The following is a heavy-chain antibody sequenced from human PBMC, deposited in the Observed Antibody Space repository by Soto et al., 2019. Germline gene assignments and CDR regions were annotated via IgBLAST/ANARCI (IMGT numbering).Heavy chain of an antibody. J-gene: IGHJ5*02. CDR1: GYTFTSYY. Sequence: QVQLVQSGAEVKKPGASVKVSCKASGYTFTSYYMHWVRQAPGQGLEWMGIINPSGGSTSYAQKFQDRVTMTRDTSTSTVYMELSSLRSEDTAVYYCARDHINRNWFDPWGQGTLVTVSS. CDR2: INPSGGST. D-gene: IGHD2-8*01. CDR3: ARDHINRNWFDP. V-gene: IGHV1-46*01.